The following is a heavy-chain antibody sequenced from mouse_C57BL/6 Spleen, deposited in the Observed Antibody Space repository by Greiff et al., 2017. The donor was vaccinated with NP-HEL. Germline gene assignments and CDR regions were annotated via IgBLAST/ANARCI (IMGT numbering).Heavy chain of an antibody. CDR1: GYTFTSYW. CDR2: INPSNGGT. V-gene: IGHV1-53*01. D-gene: IGHD1-1*01. Sequence: QVQLQQPGTELVKPGASVKLSCKASGYTFTSYWMHWVKQRPGQGLEWIGNINPSNGGTNYNEKFKSKATLTVDKSSSTAYMQLSSLTSEDSAVYYCARSIPITTVVEAFDYWGQGTTLTVSS. J-gene: IGHJ2*01. CDR3: ARSIPITTVVEAFDY.